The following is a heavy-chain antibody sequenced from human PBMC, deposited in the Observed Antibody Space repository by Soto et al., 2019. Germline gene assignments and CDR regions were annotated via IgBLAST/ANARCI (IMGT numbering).Heavy chain of an antibody. CDR2: ISGSGVST. V-gene: IGHV3-23*01. J-gene: IGHJ4*02. Sequence: EVQLLESGGGLVQPGGSLRLSCAASGFTFSSYAMSWVCQAPGKGLEWVSGISGSGVSTYYADSVKGRFTISRDNSKSTLYLQMNSLRAEGTAVYYCAKDRERIATRSIDYWGQGTLVTVSS. D-gene: IGHD6-6*01. CDR3: AKDRERIATRSIDY. CDR1: GFTFSSYA.